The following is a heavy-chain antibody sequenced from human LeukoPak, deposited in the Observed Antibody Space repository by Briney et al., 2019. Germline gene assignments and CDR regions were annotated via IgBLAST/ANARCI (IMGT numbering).Heavy chain of an antibody. Sequence: GGSLRLSCAASGFTFSSYSMNWVRQAPGKGLEWVSSISSSSSYIYYADSVKGRFTISRDNAKNSLYLQMNSLRAEDTAVYYCASRPHESSGYMNYWGQGTLVTVSS. V-gene: IGHV3-21*01. CDR3: ASRPHESSGYMNY. CDR1: GFTFSSYS. J-gene: IGHJ4*02. D-gene: IGHD3-22*01. CDR2: ISSSSSYI.